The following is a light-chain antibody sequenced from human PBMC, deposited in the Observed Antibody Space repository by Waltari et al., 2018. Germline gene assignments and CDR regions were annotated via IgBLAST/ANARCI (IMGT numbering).Light chain of an antibody. CDR2: DAS. V-gene: IGKV1-33*01. J-gene: IGKJ3*01. CDR3: QRYDNLPVFS. Sequence: IQMTQSPSTLSASVGDRVTITCQASQDISNYLNWYQQKPGKAPNLLIHDASKLETGVPSRFSGSQSGTHFTLIISSLQPEDVATYYCQRYDNLPVFSFGPGTKVDIK. CDR1: QDISNY.